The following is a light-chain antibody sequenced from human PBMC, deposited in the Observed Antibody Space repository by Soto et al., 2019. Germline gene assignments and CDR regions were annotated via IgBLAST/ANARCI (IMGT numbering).Light chain of an antibody. CDR3: CSFTTSSTLV. Sequence: QSVLTQPASVSGSPGQSITISCTGTSSDIGAYNHVSWYQQNPGKAPQLIIYEVSNRPSGLSNRFSASKSGNAASLTISGLQAEDEADYFCCSFTTSSTLVFGTGTK. J-gene: IGLJ1*01. V-gene: IGLV2-14*01. CDR1: SSDIGAYNH. CDR2: EVS.